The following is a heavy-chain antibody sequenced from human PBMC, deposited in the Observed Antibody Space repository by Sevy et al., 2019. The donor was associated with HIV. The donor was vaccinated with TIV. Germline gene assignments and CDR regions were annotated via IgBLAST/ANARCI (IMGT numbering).Heavy chain of an antibody. V-gene: IGHV4-31*02. Sequence: SETLSLTCTISGDSFSSGGHYWSWIRQHPGKGLEWLGYISNSGTTYYNPSLRSRVTIAVDTSKNQFSLKMTSVTAADTAIYHCARDQGINWGYALDIWGQGTMVTVSS. D-gene: IGHD7-27*01. CDR2: ISNSGTT. CDR3: ARDQGINWGYALDI. J-gene: IGHJ3*02. CDR1: GDSFSSGGHY.